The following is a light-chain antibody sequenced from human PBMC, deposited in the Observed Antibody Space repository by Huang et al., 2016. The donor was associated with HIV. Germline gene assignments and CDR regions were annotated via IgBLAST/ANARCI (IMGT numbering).Light chain of an antibody. CDR3: QQSYSTPYT. J-gene: IGKJ2*01. Sequence: DIQMTQSPSSLSASVGDRVTITCRASQSISTSLNWYQRKPGRAPKLLIYGASSLQSGVPSRFSGSGSGTEFTVTISSLQPEDFATYYCQQSYSTPYTFGQGTNLEIK. CDR1: QSISTS. CDR2: GAS. V-gene: IGKV1-39*01.